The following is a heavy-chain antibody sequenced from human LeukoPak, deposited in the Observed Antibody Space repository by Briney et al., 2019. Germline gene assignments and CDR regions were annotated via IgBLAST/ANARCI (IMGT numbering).Heavy chain of an antibody. J-gene: IGHJ3*02. CDR1: GFTFRSYG. D-gene: IGHD3-22*01. CDR2: IRGSGSDI. Sequence: GGSLRLSCVASGFTFRSYGMYWVRQAPGKGLEWVSYIRGSGSDINYADSVKGRFTISRDNAKNSLYLQMNSLRAEDTAVYYCARDLYYDSSGYYWPGVFDIWGQGTMVTVSS. CDR3: ARDLYYDSSGYYWPGVFDI. V-gene: IGHV3-21*05.